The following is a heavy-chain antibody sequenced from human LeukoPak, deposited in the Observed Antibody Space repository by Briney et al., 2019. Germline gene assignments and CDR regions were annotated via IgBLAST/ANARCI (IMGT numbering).Heavy chain of an antibody. CDR1: GFTFSSYA. CDR3: ARGDGYNFFDY. D-gene: IGHD5-24*01. Sequence: GGSLRLSCAASGFTFSSYAMSWFRRAPGKGLEWVSGITTGGTAYYPDSVKGRFTIYRDNSKNTLYLQMNSLRAEDTAVYYCARGDGYNFFDYWGQGTLVTVSS. CDR2: ITTGGTA. J-gene: IGHJ4*02. V-gene: IGHV3-23*01.